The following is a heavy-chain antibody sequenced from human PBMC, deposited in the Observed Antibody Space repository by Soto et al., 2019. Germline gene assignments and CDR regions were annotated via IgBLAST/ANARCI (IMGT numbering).Heavy chain of an antibody. J-gene: IGHJ5*02. CDR2: IVPIFGTA. CDR1: GGTFSSYA. V-gene: IGHV1-69*12. D-gene: IGHD6-19*01. Sequence: QVQLVQSGAEVKKPGSSVKVSCKASGGTFSSYAISWVRQAPGQGLEWMGGIVPIFGTANYAQKFQGRVTITADEATSTAYMELSSLRSEDTAVYYCARGVARIEVAGTLGDWFDPWGQGTLVTVSS. CDR3: ARGVARIEVAGTLGDWFDP.